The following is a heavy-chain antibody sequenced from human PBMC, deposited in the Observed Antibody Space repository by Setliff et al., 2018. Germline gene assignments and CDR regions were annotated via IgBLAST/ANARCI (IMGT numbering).Heavy chain of an antibody. J-gene: IGHJ4*02. CDR3: ARHGRPAVLDY. CDR2: IYSSGTT. D-gene: IGHD4-17*01. Sequence: NPSETLSLTCTVSGGPINSDRYYWGWIRQPPGKGLEWIGTIYSSGTTYYNPSLKSRVTIAIDSSKTQFSLNVISVTAADTAVYYCARHGRPAVLDYWGQGAPVTVSS. CDR1: GGPINSDRYY. V-gene: IGHV4-39*01.